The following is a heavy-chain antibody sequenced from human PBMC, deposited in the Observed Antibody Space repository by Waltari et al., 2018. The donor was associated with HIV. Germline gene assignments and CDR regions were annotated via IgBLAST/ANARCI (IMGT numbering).Heavy chain of an antibody. CDR2: ISYDGSNK. CDR1: GFTFRSYG. D-gene: IGHD5-18*01. V-gene: IGHV3-30*18. Sequence: QVQLVESGGGVVQPGRSLRLSCAASGFTFRSYGMHGVRQAPGKGLEWVAVISYDGSNKYYADSVKGRFTISRDNSKNTLYLQMNSLRAEDTAVYYCAKPAAMASYGMDVWGQGTTVTVSS. CDR3: AKPAAMASYGMDV. J-gene: IGHJ6*02.